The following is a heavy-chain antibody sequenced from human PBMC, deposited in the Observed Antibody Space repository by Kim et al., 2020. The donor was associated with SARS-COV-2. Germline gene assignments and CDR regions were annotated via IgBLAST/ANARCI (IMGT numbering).Heavy chain of an antibody. CDR1: GFTFDDYA. CDR2: ISWNSGSI. D-gene: IGHD4-17*01. Sequence: GGSLRLSCAASGFTFDDYAMHWVRQAPGKGLEWVSGISWNSGSIGYADSVKGRFTISRDNAKNSLYLQMNSLRAEDTALYYCAKGHPHDYGDRNYYYYGMDVWGQGTTVTVFS. V-gene: IGHV3-9*01. CDR3: AKGHPHDYGDRNYYYYGMDV. J-gene: IGHJ6*02.